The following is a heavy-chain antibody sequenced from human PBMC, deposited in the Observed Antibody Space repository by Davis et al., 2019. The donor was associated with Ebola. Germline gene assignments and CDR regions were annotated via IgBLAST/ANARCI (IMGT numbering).Heavy chain of an antibody. V-gene: IGHV4-39*01. CDR1: GGSISSSSYY. D-gene: IGHD2-8*01. Sequence: PSETLSLTCTVSGGSISSSSYYWGWIRQPPGKGLEWIGSIYYSGSTYYNPSLKSRVTISVDTSKNQFSLKLSSVTAADTAVYYCARAPLGYCTNGVCRKWFDYWGQGTLVTVSS. J-gene: IGHJ4*02. CDR2: IYYSGST. CDR3: ARAPLGYCTNGVCRKWFDY.